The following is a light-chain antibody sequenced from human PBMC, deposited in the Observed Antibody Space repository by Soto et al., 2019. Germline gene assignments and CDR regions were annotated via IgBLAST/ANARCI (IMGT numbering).Light chain of an antibody. CDR2: SAS. CDR1: QSVGIK. CDR3: QQYNNWPRT. Sequence: EVVMTQSPATLSVSTGKRATLSCRASQSVGIKLAWCQQKPGQAPLLRMYSASTRSTAISARFSGSGSGTEFTLTISSLQFEDFAVYYCQQYNNWPRTFGQGTKVDIK. V-gene: IGKV3-15*01. J-gene: IGKJ1*01.